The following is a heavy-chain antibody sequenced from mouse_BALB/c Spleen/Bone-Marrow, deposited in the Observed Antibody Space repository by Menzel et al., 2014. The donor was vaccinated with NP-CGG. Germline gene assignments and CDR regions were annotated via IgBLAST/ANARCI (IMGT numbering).Heavy chain of an antibody. D-gene: IGHD3-3*01. V-gene: IGHV5-12-2*01. CDR2: ISNGGGST. CDR1: GFTFSSYT. Sequence: DVKLVESGGGLVQPGGSLKLSCAASGFTFSSYTMSWVRQTPEKRLEWVAYISNGGGSTYYPDTVKGRFTISRDNAKNTLYPQMSSLKSEDTAMYYCARRAGAYWGQGTLVTVSA. CDR3: ARRAGAY. J-gene: IGHJ3*01.